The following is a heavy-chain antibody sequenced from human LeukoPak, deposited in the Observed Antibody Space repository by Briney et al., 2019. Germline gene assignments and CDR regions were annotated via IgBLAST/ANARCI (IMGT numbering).Heavy chain of an antibody. D-gene: IGHD3-3*01. CDR1: GYTFNDYY. J-gene: IGHJ3*02. V-gene: IGHV1-2*02. Sequence: VASVKVSCTASGYTFNDYYIHWVRRAPGQRFEWMGWINPISGGTNYAQKFQGRVTMTRNTSINTASMELTRLTSDDTALYYCTRERPDYDFWSGYKSDAFDIWGQGTMVTVPS. CDR2: INPISGGT. CDR3: TRERPDYDFWSGYKSDAFDI.